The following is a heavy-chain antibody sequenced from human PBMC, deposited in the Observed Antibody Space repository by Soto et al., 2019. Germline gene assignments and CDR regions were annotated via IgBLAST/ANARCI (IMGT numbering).Heavy chain of an antibody. CDR1: GGSVSSGNYY. Sequence: QVQLQESGPGLVKPSETLSLTCTVSGGSVSSGNYYWSWIRQPPGKGLEWIGYIYYSGSTNYNPSLMSRVTISVDTSKNQFSLKLSSVTAADTAVYYCARIAVAAPYYYGMDVWGQGTTVTVSS. CDR2: IYYSGST. CDR3: ARIAVAAPYYYGMDV. D-gene: IGHD6-19*01. J-gene: IGHJ6*02. V-gene: IGHV4-61*01.